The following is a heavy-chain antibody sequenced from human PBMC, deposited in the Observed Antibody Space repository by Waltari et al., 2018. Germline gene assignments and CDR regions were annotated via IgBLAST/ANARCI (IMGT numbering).Heavy chain of an antibody. CDR3: ARDQGSS. Sequence: QVQLQESGPGLVKPSETLSLTCTVSGRSISSHYWSWIRQPPGKGLEWIGYIYYSGSTNYNPSLKSRVTISVDTSKNQFSLKLSSVTAADTAVYYCARDQGSSWGQGTLVTVSS. V-gene: IGHV4-59*11. CDR1: GRSISSHY. J-gene: IGHJ4*02. CDR2: IYYSGST.